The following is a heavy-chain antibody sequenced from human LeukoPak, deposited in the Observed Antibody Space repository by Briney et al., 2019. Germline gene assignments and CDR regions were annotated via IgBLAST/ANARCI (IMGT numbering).Heavy chain of an antibody. CDR3: AREYYYDNYFDY. D-gene: IGHD3-22*01. V-gene: IGHV3-74*01. J-gene: IGHJ4*02. CDR1: GCTFSSYW. Sequence: PGGSLRLSCAASGCTFSSYWMHWVRQAPGKGLVWVSRINSDGRSTTYADSVKGRFTISRDNEKNTLYLQMNSLRAEDTAVYYCAREYYYDNYFDYWGQGPLVTVSS. CDR2: INSDGRST.